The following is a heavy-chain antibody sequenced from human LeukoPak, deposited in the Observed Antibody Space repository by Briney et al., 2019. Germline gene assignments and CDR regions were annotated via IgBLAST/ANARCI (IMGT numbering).Heavy chain of an antibody. J-gene: IGHJ2*01. CDR2: IYYSGST. D-gene: IGHD2-2*03. CDR3: ARTPGYCSSTSCSWYFDL. CDR1: GYSISSSNW. V-gene: IGHV4-28*01. Sequence: SETLSLTCAVSGYSISSSNWWGWIRQPPGKGLEWIGYIYYSGSTYYNPSLKSRVTMSVDTSKNQFSLKLSSVTAVDTAVYYCARTPGYCSSTSCSWYFDLWGRGTLVTVSS.